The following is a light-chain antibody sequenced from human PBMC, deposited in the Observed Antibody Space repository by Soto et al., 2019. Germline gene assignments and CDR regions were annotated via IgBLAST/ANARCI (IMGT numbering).Light chain of an antibody. J-gene: IGKJ5*01. CDR1: QSISSW. CDR3: QQYSISPIT. Sequence: DIQMTQSPSTLSVSVGDRVTITCRASQSISSWLAWYQQKPGKAPKSLIYKASSLESGVPSRFSGSGSGTEFTLTISRLQADDFATYYCQQYSISPITFGQGTRLEIK. CDR2: KAS. V-gene: IGKV1-5*03.